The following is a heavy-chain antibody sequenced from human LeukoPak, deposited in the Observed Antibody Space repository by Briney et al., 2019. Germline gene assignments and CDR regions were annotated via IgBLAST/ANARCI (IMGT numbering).Heavy chain of an antibody. D-gene: IGHD6-19*01. CDR1: GFTFSSYS. Sequence: GGSLRLSCAASGFTFSSYSMNWVRQAPGKGLEWISSISSSSSYIYYADSVKGRFTISRDNAKNSLYLQMNSLRVEDTAVYYCAAGIAVAGNDAFDIWGQGTMVTVSS. CDR2: ISSSSSYI. CDR3: AAGIAVAGNDAFDI. J-gene: IGHJ3*02. V-gene: IGHV3-21*04.